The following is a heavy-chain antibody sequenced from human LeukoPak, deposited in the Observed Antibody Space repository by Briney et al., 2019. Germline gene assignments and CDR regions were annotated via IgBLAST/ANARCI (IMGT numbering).Heavy chain of an antibody. CDR1: GGSFSGYY. V-gene: IGHV4-34*01. D-gene: IGHD5-18*01. J-gene: IGHJ4*02. CDR2: INHSGST. Sequence: SETLSLTCAVYGGSFSGYYRSWIRQPPGKGLEWIGEINHSGSTNYNPSLKSRVTISVDTSKNQFSLKLSSVTAADTAVYYCAREIGYSYGFFDYWGQGTLVTVSS. CDR3: AREIGYSYGFFDY.